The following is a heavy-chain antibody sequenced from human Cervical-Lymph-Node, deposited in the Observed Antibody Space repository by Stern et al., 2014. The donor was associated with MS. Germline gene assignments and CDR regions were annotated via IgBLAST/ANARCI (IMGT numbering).Heavy chain of an antibody. CDR3: ARDNYGSWFDP. CDR2: ISAYNGNT. CDR1: GYTFSTSG. J-gene: IGHJ5*02. V-gene: IGHV1-18*01. Sequence: VQLEQSGGEVRKPGASVKVSCQASGYTFSTSGISWVRQAPGQGLEWVGWISAYNGNTQYAESLQGRVTMTTDTSTSTAYMELRSLRSDDTAVYYCARDNYGSWFDPWGQGTLVTVSS. D-gene: IGHD3-10*01.